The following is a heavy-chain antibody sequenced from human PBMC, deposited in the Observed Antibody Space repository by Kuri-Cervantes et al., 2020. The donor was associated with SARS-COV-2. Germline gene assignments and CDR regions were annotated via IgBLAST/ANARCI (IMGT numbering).Heavy chain of an antibody. Sequence: ASVKVSCKAPETTFPNYDINWVRQATGQGLEWMGWINPNSGGTNYAQKFQGRVTMTRDTSIGTAYMELSRLRSDDTAVYYCARGVFITNPPSYYYYMDVWGKGTTVTVSS. V-gene: IGHV1-2*02. CDR1: ETTFPNYD. CDR2: INPNSGGT. CDR3: ARGVFITNPPSYYYYMDV. J-gene: IGHJ6*03. D-gene: IGHD3-3*01.